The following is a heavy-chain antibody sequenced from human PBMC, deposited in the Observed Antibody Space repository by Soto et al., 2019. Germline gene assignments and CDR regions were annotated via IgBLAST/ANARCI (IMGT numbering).Heavy chain of an antibody. V-gene: IGHV3-30-3*01. CDR2: ISYDGSNK. CDR3: ARDYYDSSGVLDY. D-gene: IGHD3-22*01. J-gene: IGHJ4*02. Sequence: QVQLVESGGGVVQPGRSLRLSCAASGFTFSSYAMHWVRQAPGKGLEWVAVISYDGSNKYYADSVKGRFTISRDNSKNTLYLQMNSLRAEDAGVYYCARDYYDSSGVLDYWGQGTLVTVSS. CDR1: GFTFSSYA.